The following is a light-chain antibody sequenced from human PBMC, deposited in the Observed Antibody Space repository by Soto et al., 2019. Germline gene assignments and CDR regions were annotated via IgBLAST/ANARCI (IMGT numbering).Light chain of an antibody. CDR1: QSIGTY. Sequence: IRMTQSPSSFSASTGDRVTITCRASQSIGTYLAWYQQIPGRAPKLLIFAASTLQRGVPSRFSGSGSGTDFTLTISCLQSEDFATYYCQQYYIYPPTFGGGTRWIS. CDR3: QQYYIYPPT. V-gene: IGKV1-8*01. J-gene: IGKJ4*01. CDR2: AAS.